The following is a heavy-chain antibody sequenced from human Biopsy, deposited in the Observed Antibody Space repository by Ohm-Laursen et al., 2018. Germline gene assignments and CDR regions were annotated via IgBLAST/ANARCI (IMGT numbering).Heavy chain of an antibody. Sequence: GTLSLTCTVSGGSISSFYWTWIRRPPGKGPEWIGDISDSGSTNYKPSLKSRVIISVDTSKNQFSLNRSSVTAADTAVYYCARRGSGGRSFDHWGQGTLVTVSS. CDR2: ISDSGST. V-gene: IGHV4-59*08. J-gene: IGHJ4*02. CDR3: ARRGSGGRSFDH. CDR1: GGSISSFY. D-gene: IGHD2-15*01.